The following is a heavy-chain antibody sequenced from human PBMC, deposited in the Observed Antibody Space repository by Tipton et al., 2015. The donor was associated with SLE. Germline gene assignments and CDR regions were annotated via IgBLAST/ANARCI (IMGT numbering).Heavy chain of an antibody. Sequence: TLSLTCTVSGYSISSGYYWGCIRQPPRKGLGWFGEINHSESTNYNPSLKSRVTISVDTSKNKFSLILSSETAEDTALYYCVIGDLYSDYVWGILRVPFDLWSQVTMLSLSS. D-gene: IGHD3-16*01. V-gene: IGHV4-38-2*02. CDR3: VIGDLYSDYVWGILRVPFDL. CDR2: INHSEST. CDR1: GYSISSGYY. J-gene: IGHJ3*01.